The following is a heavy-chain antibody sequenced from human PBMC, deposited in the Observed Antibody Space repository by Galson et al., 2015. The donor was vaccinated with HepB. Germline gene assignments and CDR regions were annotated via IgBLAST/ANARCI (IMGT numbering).Heavy chain of an antibody. Sequence: SVKVSCKASGYTFTNYVMNWVRQAPGQGLEWMGGINTNTGTPTYAQGFTGRFVFSLDTSVRTAYLQISSLKTGDTALYYCARVTSIYDSSSSAYSYYYYGMDVWGQGTKVTVSS. J-gene: IGHJ6*02. CDR2: INTNTGTP. CDR1: GYTFTNYV. CDR3: ARVTSIYDSSSSAYSYYYYGMDV. V-gene: IGHV7-4-1*02. D-gene: IGHD2-2*01.